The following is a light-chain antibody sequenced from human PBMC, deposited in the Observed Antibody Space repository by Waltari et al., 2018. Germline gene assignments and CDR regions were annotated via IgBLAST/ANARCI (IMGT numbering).Light chain of an antibody. CDR2: RND. CDR1: YSNIGNNV. V-gene: IGLV1-44*01. J-gene: IGLJ3*02. CDR3: AAWDDSLNGHWV. Sequence: QSVLTQPPSASGTPGQRVTFSCSGTYSNIGNNVVNWYQQLPGKAPKPLIYRNDQRPSGGPDRFSGSKSGSSASLAIGGLQSDDEADYYCAAWDDSLNGHWVFGGGTKVTVL.